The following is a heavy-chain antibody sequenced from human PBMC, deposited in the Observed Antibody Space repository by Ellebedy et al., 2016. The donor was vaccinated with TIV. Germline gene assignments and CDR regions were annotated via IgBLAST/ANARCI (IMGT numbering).Heavy chain of an antibody. CDR2: ISAYNGNT. V-gene: IGHV1-18*01. Sequence: ASVKVSCKASGYTFTSYGISWVRRAPGQGLEWMGWISAYNGNTNYAQKLQGRVTMTTDTSTSTAYMELRSLRSDDTAVYYCARDLPYCSSASCYGGKGDYWGQGTLVTVSS. CDR1: GYTFTSYG. D-gene: IGHD2-2*01. J-gene: IGHJ4*02. CDR3: ARDLPYCSSASCYGGKGDY.